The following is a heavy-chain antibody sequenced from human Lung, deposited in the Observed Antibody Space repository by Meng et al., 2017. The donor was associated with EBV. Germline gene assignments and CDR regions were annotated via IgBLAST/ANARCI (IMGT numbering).Heavy chain of an antibody. CDR1: GFIFSGYG. CDR3: AKDLSGRFDP. J-gene: IGHJ5*02. Sequence: ESGGSVFQPGRSLRRPCAASGFIFSGYGFHWVRQAPGKGPEWVAIIPSDASHNKYYADSVKGRFTISRDNSKNTLYLQMNSLKIEDTAVYYCAKDLSGRFDPWGQGTLVTVSS. D-gene: IGHD1-14*01. V-gene: IGHV3-30*18. CDR2: IPSDASHNK.